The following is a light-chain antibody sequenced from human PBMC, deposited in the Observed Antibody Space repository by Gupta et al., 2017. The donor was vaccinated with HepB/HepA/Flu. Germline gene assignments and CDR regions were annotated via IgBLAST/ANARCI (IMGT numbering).Light chain of an antibody. V-gene: IGKV1-6*02. CDR1: QAIRNE. J-gene: IGKJ2*01. Sequence: AIPMTPFPSSLSASLGDRVTITCRASQAIRNELGWYQQRPGKAPKLLIYAASTLQSGVPSRFTGSGSGTDFTLTISSLQPEDFATYYCLQDYSYPRTFGQGTKLEI. CDR2: AAS. CDR3: LQDYSYPRT.